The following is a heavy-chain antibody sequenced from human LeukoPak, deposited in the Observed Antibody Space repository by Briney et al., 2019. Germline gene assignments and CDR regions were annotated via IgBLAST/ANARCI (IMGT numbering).Heavy chain of an antibody. Sequence: GASVKVSCKASGFTFTSSAMQWVRQARGQRLEWIGWIVVGSGNTNYAQKFQERVTITRDMSTSTAYMELSSLSSEDTAVYYCAAARGWQWLVEDYYYYGMDVWGQGTTVTVSS. V-gene: IGHV1-58*02. CDR2: IVVGSGNT. J-gene: IGHJ6*02. CDR3: AAARGWQWLVEDYYYYGMDV. CDR1: GFTFTSSA. D-gene: IGHD6-19*01.